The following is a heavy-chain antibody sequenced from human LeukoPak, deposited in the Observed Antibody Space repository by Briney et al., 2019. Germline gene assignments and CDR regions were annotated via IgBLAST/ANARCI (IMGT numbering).Heavy chain of an antibody. CDR1: GGSFSGYY. CDR3: ARGGYYDSSGYYVYYYYYYMDV. CDR2: INHSGGT. J-gene: IGHJ6*03. V-gene: IGHV4-34*01. D-gene: IGHD3-22*01. Sequence: SETLSLTCAVYGGSFSGYYWSWIRQPPGKGLEWIGEINHSGGTNYNPSLKSRVTISVDTSKNQFSLKLSSVTAADTAVYYCARGGYYDSSGYYVYYYYYYMDVWGKGTTVTISS.